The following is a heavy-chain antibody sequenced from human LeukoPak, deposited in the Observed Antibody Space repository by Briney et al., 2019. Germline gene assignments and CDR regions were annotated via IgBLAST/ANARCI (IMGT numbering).Heavy chain of an antibody. CDR2: ISSNGGST. D-gene: IGHD3-10*01. CDR1: GFTFSSYA. J-gene: IGHJ6*03. Sequence: GGSLRLSCAASGFTFSSYAMHWVRQAPGKGLEYVSAISSNGGSTYYANSVKGRFTISRDNSKNTLYLQMGSLRADDMAVYYCARDAGSGSYSFYYYYMDVWGKGTTVTISS. CDR3: ARDAGSGSYSFYYYYMDV. V-gene: IGHV3-64*01.